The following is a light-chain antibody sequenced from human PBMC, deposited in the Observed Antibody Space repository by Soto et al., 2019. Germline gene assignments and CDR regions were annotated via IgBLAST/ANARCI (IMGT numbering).Light chain of an antibody. Sequence: DVVMTQSPLSLPVTLGQPAPISCKSSQSLVFSDGNAYLNWFQQRPGQSPRRLIYRASNRDSGVPDRFSGSWSGTDFTLQINGVEAEDVGVYYCMQATHWPPTFGRGTRVEIK. CDR2: RAS. CDR1: QSLVFSDGNAY. CDR3: MQATHWPPT. J-gene: IGKJ1*01. V-gene: IGKV2-30*01.